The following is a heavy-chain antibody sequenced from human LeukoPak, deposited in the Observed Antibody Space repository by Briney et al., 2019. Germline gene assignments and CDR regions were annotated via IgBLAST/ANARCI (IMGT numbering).Heavy chain of an antibody. CDR2: ISYDGSNK. J-gene: IGHJ4*02. Sequence: TGGSLRLSCAASGFTFSTYAMHWVRQAPGKGLEWVEIISYDGSNKHYEDSVKGRFTISRDNSKNTLYLQMDSLRVEDTAVYYCAKDSVPYSYSFDTHDSWGQGTLVTVSS. D-gene: IGHD5-18*01. V-gene: IGHV3-30*18. CDR1: GFTFSTYA. CDR3: AKDSVPYSYSFDTHDS.